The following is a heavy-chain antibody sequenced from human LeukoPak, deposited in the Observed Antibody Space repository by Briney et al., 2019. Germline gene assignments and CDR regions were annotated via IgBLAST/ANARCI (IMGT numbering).Heavy chain of an antibody. D-gene: IGHD3-22*01. J-gene: IGHJ5*02. CDR3: ARFTMTRGWFDP. Sequence: ASVKVSCKASGYTFTTYAMHWVRQAPGQRLEWMGWINAGNGNTKYSQKFQGRVTITRDTSASKAYMELSSLRSEDTAIYYCARFTMTRGWFDPWGQGTLVTVSS. CDR1: GYTFTTYA. V-gene: IGHV1-3*01. CDR2: INAGNGNT.